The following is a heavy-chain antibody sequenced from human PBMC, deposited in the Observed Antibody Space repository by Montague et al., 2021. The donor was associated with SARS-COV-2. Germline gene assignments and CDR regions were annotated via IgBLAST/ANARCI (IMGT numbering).Heavy chain of an antibody. V-gene: IGHV6-1*01. CDR3: ARTTTRMLYPENAFDI. D-gene: IGHD2-15*01. CDR1: GDSVSSNTAT. CDR2: TYYRSKWYY. Sequence: CAISGDSVSSNTATWNWIRQSPSRGLEWLGRTYYRSKWYYDYAISLKSRMTINPDTSKNQFSLQLSSVAPEDTAVFYCARTTTRMLYPENAFDIWGQGAIVTVTS. J-gene: IGHJ3*02.